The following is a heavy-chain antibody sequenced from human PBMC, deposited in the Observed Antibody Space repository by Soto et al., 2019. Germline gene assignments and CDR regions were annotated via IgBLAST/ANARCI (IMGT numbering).Heavy chain of an antibody. CDR3: ARGITGTILYYYYYYMDV. J-gene: IGHJ6*03. V-gene: IGHV1-18*01. D-gene: IGHD1-7*01. CDR1: GYTFTSYG. CDR2: ISAYNGNT. Sequence: ASVKVSYKASGYTFTSYGISWVRQAPGQGLEWMGWISAYNGNTNYAQKLQGRVTMTTDTSTSTAYMELRSLRSDDTAVYYCARGITGTILYYYYYYMDVWGKGTTVTVSS.